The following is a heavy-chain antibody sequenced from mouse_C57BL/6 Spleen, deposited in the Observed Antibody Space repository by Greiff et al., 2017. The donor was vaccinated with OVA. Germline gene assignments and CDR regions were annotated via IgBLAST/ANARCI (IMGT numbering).Heavy chain of an antibody. J-gene: IGHJ4*01. CDR2: IDPSDSET. CDR3: ARVCNWGRYAMDY. CDR1: GYTFTSYW. Sequence: QVQLQQPGAELVRPGSSVKLSCKASGYTFTSYWMHWVKQRPIQGLEWIGNIDPSDSETHYNQKFKDKATLTVDKSSSTAYMQLSSLTSEDSAVXYCARVCNWGRYAMDYWGQGTSVTVSS. D-gene: IGHD4-1*01. V-gene: IGHV1-52*01.